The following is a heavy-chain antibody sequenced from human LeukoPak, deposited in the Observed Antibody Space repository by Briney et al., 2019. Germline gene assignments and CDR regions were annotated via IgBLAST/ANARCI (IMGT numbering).Heavy chain of an antibody. Sequence: GASVKVSCKASGYTFTSYGISWVRQAPGQGLEWMGWISPYNGNTNYAQKLQGRVTMTTDTSTSTAYMELRSLRSDDTAVYYCARDFDDSSQGYYFDYWGQGTLVTVSS. CDR3: ARDFDDSSQGYYFDY. V-gene: IGHV1-18*01. CDR1: GYTFTSYG. D-gene: IGHD3-22*01. CDR2: ISPYNGNT. J-gene: IGHJ4*02.